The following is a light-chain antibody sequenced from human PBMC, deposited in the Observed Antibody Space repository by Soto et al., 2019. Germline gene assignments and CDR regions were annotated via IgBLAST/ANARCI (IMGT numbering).Light chain of an antibody. V-gene: IGKV3-15*01. CDR2: DAS. J-gene: IGKJ4*01. Sequence: EIVMTQSPATLSVSPGERATLSCRASQNVRSNLAWYHQKPGQAPRLLISDASTRATGIPARFSGSGSGTEFTLTITSLQSEEFAVYSCQQYDNWPLSFGGGTRVEIK. CDR3: QQYDNWPLS. CDR1: QNVRSN.